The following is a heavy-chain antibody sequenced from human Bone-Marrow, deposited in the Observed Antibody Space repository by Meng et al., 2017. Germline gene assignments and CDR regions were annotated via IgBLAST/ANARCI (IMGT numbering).Heavy chain of an antibody. CDR2: INHSGST. D-gene: IGHD3-10*01. CDR1: GGSFSGYY. CDR3: AREVSPYYYGSGSENWFDP. Sequence: QLTQWGPGLLKPSETLSLPCAVYGGSFSGYYWSWIRQPPGKGLEWIGEINHSGSTNYNPSLKSRVTISVDTSKNQFSLKLSSVTAADTAVYYCAREVSPYYYGSGSENWFDPWGQGTLVTVSS. V-gene: IGHV4-34*01. J-gene: IGHJ5*02.